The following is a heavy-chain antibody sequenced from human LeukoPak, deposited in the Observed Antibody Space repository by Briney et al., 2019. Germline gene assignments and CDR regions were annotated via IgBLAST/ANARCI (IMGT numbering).Heavy chain of an antibody. CDR1: GGSISGYY. J-gene: IGHJ5*02. CDR2: INHSGST. Sequence: PSETLSLTCTVSGGSISGYYWSWIRQPPGKGLEWIGEINHSGSTNYNPSLKSRVTISVDTSKNQFSLKLSSVTAADTAVYYCASAKSYSSSWYNWFDPWGQGTLVTVSS. V-gene: IGHV4-34*01. D-gene: IGHD6-13*01. CDR3: ASAKSYSSSWYNWFDP.